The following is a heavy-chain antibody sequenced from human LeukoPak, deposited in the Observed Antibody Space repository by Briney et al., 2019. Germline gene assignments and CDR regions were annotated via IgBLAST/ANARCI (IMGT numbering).Heavy chain of an antibody. CDR2: IGGSGART. D-gene: IGHD6-19*01. V-gene: IGHV3-23*01. CDR1: GVTLNSYV. J-gene: IGHJ4*02. CDR3: AKDLVSGDWYWRGFDS. Sequence: GGSLRLSCAASGVTLNSYVMSWVRQAPGKGLEWVSAIGGSGARTYYADSVRGRFTISRDNSKNTVYLQLNSLRGEDTAVYYCAKDLVSGDWYWRGFDSWGQGTLVTVSS.